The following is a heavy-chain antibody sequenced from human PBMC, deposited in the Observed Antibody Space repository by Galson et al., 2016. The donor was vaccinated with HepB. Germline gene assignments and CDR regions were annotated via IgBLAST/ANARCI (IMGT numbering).Heavy chain of an antibody. CDR1: GGSIGSPNW. CDR3: ATHSVPPAGLDRTIRWYFDL. D-gene: IGHD2-2*01. V-gene: IGHV4-4*02. CDR2: IHHSGII. Sequence: SETLSLTCGVSGGSIGSPNWWSWVRQSPGKGLEWIGEIHHSGIINYNPSLKTRVTISIDRSKNQFSLNLSSVTAADTAVYYCATHSVPPAGLDRTIRWYFDLWGRGTLVTVPS. J-gene: IGHJ2*01.